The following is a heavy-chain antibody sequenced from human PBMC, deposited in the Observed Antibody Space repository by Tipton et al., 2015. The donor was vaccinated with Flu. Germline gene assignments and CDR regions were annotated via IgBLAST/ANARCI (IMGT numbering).Heavy chain of an antibody. Sequence: QLVQSGGGLVQPGESLKLSCATSGFTFSGAAIYWVRQAPGKGLEWVANIKQDGSEIHYVDSVKGRFTISRDNAKNSLYLQMNSLRVEDTAVYYCARKIADEWGQGTLVTVSS. D-gene: IGHD6-13*01. V-gene: IGHV3-7*01. CDR2: IKQDGSEI. J-gene: IGHJ4*02. CDR3: ARKIADE. CDR1: GFTFSGAA.